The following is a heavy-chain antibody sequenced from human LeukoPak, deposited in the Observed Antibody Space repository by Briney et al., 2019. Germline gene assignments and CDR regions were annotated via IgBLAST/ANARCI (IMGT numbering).Heavy chain of an antibody. D-gene: IGHD1-26*01. V-gene: IGHV3-21*01. CDR3: ANDVSRSSYHPDY. J-gene: IGHJ4*02. CDR1: GFSFSSYR. Sequence: PGGSLRLSCAASGFSFSSYRMNWVRQAPGKGLEWVSSVSNSGDYIHYADSVKGRFTISRDNAKNSLYLQMNSLRAEDTAVYYCANDVSRSSYHPDYWGQGTLVTVSS. CDR2: VSNSGDYI.